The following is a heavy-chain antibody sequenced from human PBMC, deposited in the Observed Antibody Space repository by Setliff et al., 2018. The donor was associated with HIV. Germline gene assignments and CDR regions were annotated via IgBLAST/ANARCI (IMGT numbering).Heavy chain of an antibody. J-gene: IGHJ4*02. CDR1: GYTFTTYG. V-gene: IGHV1-8*02. Sequence: SVKVSCKPSGYTFTTYGLSRVRQAPGQGLEWMGWISTYSDETSSSQKFQGRVTMTRNTSISTAYMELSSLRSEDTAVYYCARTIFGGGVYWGQGTLVTVSS. CDR2: ISTYSDET. D-gene: IGHD3-16*01. CDR3: ARTIFGGGVY.